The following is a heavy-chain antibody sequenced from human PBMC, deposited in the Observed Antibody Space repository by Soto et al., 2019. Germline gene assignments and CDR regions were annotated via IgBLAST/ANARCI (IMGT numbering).Heavy chain of an antibody. V-gene: IGHV3-30-3*01. CDR1: GFTFSSYA. J-gene: IGHJ6*02. D-gene: IGHD3-22*01. CDR3: ARGGGVGYDSSGYYYYYYGMDV. CDR2: ISYDGSNK. Sequence: VGSVRLSCAASGFTFSSYAMHWVRQAPGKGLEWVAVISYDGSNKYYADSVKGRFTISRDNSKNTLYLQMNSLRAEDTAVYYCARGGGVGYDSSGYYYYYYGMDVWGQGTTVTVSS.